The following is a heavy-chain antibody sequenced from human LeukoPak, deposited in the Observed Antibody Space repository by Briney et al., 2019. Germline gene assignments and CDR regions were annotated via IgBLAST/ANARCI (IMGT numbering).Heavy chain of an antibody. Sequence: AVKVSYKACVCTFTSSAMQWVRQARGQRLEWIGGIVVGSCNTNYPQKFQERVTITRDMYKSTAYMELSSLRSEDTAVYYCAAEGYGDYANNWFDPWGQGTLVTVSS. V-gene: IGHV1-58*02. CDR2: IVVGSCNT. J-gene: IGHJ5*02. CDR3: AAEGYGDYANNWFDP. CDR1: VCTFTSSA. D-gene: IGHD4-17*01.